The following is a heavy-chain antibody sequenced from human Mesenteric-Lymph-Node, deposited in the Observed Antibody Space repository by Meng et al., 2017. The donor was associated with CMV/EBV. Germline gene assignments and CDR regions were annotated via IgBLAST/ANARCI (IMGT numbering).Heavy chain of an antibody. Sequence: ASVKVSCKASGYTFTSYDINCVRQATGQGLEWRGWMNPNSGNTGYAQKFQGRVTITRNTSISTAYMELSSLRSEDTAVYYCAREGGIAAALMDYWGQGTLVTVSS. V-gene: IGHV1-8*03. D-gene: IGHD6-13*01. J-gene: IGHJ4*02. CDR3: AREGGIAAALMDY. CDR2: MNPNSGNT. CDR1: GYTFTSYD.